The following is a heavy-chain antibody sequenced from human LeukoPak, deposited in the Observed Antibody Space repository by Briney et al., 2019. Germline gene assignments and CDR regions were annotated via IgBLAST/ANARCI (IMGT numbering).Heavy chain of an antibody. Sequence: GGSLRLSCAASGFTFSSYSMNWVRQAPGKGLEWVSSISSSSSYIYYADSVKGRFTISRDNAKNSLYLQMNSLRAEDTAVYYCARGQILTMIVVVTPFDYWGQGTLVTVSS. CDR3: ARGQILTMIVVVTPFDY. CDR1: GFTFSSYS. J-gene: IGHJ4*02. CDR2: ISSSSSYI. V-gene: IGHV3-21*01. D-gene: IGHD3-22*01.